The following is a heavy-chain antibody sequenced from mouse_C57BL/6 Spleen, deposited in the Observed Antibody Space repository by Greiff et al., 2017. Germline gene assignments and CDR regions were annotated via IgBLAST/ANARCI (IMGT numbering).Heavy chain of an antibody. CDR2: INPSSGYT. CDR3: DISYNYGTILYSIDY. Sequence: QVQLQQSGAELARPGASVKMSCKASGYTFTSYTMHWVKQRPGQGLEWIGYINPSSGYTKYTQKFKDKATLTADKSSSTAYLQLSSLTSEDSAVYYGDISYNYGTILYSIDYWGQGTSLTVSS. V-gene: IGHV1-4*01. J-gene: IGHJ4*01. D-gene: IGHD1-1*01. CDR1: GYTFTSYT.